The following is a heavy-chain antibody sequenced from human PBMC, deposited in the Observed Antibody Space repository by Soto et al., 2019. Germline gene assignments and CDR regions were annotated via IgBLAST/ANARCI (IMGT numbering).Heavy chain of an antibody. J-gene: IGHJ5*02. CDR1: GGSISSGGYY. Sequence: PSETLSLTCTVSGGSISSGGYYWSWIRQHPGKGLEWIGYIYYSGSTYYNPSLKSRVTISVDTSKNQFSLKLSSVTAADTAVYNCARGIDFDWLSLRWFDPWGQGTLVTVSS. CDR3: ARGIDFDWLSLRWFDP. D-gene: IGHD3-9*01. CDR2: IYYSGST. V-gene: IGHV4-31*03.